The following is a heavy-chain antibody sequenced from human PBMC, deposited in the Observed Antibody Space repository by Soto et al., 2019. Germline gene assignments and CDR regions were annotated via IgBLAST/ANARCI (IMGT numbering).Heavy chain of an antibody. J-gene: IGHJ4*02. D-gene: IGHD3-10*01. V-gene: IGHV3-30*18. CDR3: AKDYWPARGSGSPLDY. CDR2: ISYDGSNK. Sequence: GGPLRLSCAASGITFSSYDMHWVRQAPGKGLEWVAVISYDGSNKYYADSVKGRFTISRDNAKNTLYLQMSSLRAEDTAVYYCAKDYWPARGSGSPLDYWGQGTLVTVSS. CDR1: GITFSSYD.